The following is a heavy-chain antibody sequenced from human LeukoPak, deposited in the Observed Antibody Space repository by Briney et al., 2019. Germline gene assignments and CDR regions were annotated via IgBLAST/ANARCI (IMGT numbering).Heavy chain of an antibody. D-gene: IGHD6-19*01. Sequence: GGSLRLSCAASGFTFSSYGMHWVRQAPGKGLEWVAFIRYDGSNKYYADSVKGRFTISRDNSKNTLYLQMNSLRAEDTAVYYCATSTIAVAGNGMNWFDPWGQGTLVTVSS. CDR1: GFTFSSYG. V-gene: IGHV3-30*02. CDR2: IRYDGSNK. J-gene: IGHJ5*02. CDR3: ATSTIAVAGNGMNWFDP.